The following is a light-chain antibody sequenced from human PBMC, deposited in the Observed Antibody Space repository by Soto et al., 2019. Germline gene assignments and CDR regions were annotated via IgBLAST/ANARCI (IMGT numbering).Light chain of an antibody. CDR1: QSVSNW. CDR2: KAS. V-gene: IGKV1-5*03. J-gene: IGKJ1*01. CDR3: QQYNTYAWT. Sequence: DIPMTQSPSTLSASVGDRVTITCRASQSVSNWLAWYQQKPGKAPKLLIYKASGLQSGVPSRFSGSGSGTEFTLTISSLQPDDFATYYCQQYNTYAWTFGQGTTVEIK.